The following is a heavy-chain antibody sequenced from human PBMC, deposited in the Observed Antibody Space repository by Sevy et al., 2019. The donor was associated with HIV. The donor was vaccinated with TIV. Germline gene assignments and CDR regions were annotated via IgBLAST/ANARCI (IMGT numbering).Heavy chain of an antibody. CDR2: ISCSGGST. CDR1: GFTFSSYA. CDR3: AKVWAAGGAFDI. V-gene: IGHV3-23*01. J-gene: IGHJ3*02. D-gene: IGHD6-13*01. Sequence: GGSLRLSCAASGFTFSSYAMSWVRQAPGKGLEWVSTISCSGGSTDYADSVKGRFTISRDNSKNTLYLQMNSLRAEDTAVYYCAKVWAAGGAFDIWGQGTMVTVSS.